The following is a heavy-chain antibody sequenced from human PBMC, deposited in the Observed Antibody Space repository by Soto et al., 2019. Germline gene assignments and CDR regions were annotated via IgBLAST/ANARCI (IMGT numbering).Heavy chain of an antibody. CDR2: ISYDGSNK. CDR3: ARVPSSSGRAHFDY. D-gene: IGHD2-15*01. J-gene: IGHJ4*02. CDR1: GFTFSSYA. V-gene: IGHV3-30-3*01. Sequence: QVQLVESGGGVVQPGRSLRLSCAASGFTFSSYAMHWVRQAPGKQLDWVAVISYDGSNKYYADSVKGRFTISRDNSKNSLYLQMNSLRAEDTAVYYCARVPSSSGRAHFDYWGEGTLVTVSS.